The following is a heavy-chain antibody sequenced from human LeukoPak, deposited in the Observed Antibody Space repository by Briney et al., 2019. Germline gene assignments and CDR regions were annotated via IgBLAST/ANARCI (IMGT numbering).Heavy chain of an antibody. D-gene: IGHD5-12*01. CDR3: ARLRVDTTIDY. V-gene: IGHV4-61*05. Sequence: SETLSLTCTVSGGSISSSSYYWSWIRQPPGKGLEWIGYIYYSGSTNYNPSLKSRVTISVDTSKNQFSLKLSSVTAADTAVYYCARLRVDTTIDYWGQGTLVTVSS. CDR2: IYYSGST. J-gene: IGHJ4*02. CDR1: GGSISSSSYY.